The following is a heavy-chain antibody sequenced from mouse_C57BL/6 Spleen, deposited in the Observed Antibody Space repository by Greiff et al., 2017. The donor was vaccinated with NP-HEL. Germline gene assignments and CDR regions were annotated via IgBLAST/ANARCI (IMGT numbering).Heavy chain of an antibody. CDR3: ARLYYGNDYYAMDY. Sequence: EVQLQESGPGLVKPSQSLSLTCSVTGYSITSGYYWNWIRQFPGNKLEWMGYISYDGSNNYNPSLKNRISITRDTSKNQFFLKLNSVTTEDTATYYCARLYYGNDYYAMDYWGQGTSVTVSS. CDR1: GYSITSGYY. D-gene: IGHD2-1*01. V-gene: IGHV3-6*01. J-gene: IGHJ4*01. CDR2: ISYDGSN.